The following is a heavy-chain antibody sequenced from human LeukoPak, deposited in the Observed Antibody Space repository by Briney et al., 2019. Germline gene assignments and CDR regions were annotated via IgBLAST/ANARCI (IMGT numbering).Heavy chain of an antibody. V-gene: IGHV3-53*01. CDR3: VNAQLQGAFDM. J-gene: IGHJ3*02. Sequence: GGSLRLSCAASGFTVSNSYMSWVRQAPGRGLEFVSIIYTGGSTHYVDSVMGRFTISRDNSKNTLDLQMSSLRAEDTAVYYCVNAQLQGAFDMWGQGTMVTVSS. CDR1: GFTVSNSY. D-gene: IGHD5-24*01. CDR2: IYTGGST.